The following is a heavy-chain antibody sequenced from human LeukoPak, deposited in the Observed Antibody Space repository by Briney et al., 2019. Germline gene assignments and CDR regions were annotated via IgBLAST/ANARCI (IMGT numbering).Heavy chain of an antibody. CDR3: ARDGLYSGSYPSPGY. D-gene: IGHD1-26*01. CDR1: GYTFTSYG. J-gene: IGHJ4*02. V-gene: IGHV1-18*01. Sequence: GAPVKVSCKASGYTFTSYGISWVRQAPGQGLEWMGWISAYNGNTNYAQKLQGRVTMTTDTSTSTAYMELRSLRSDDTAVYYCARDGLYSGSYPSPGYWGQGTLVTVSS. CDR2: ISAYNGNT.